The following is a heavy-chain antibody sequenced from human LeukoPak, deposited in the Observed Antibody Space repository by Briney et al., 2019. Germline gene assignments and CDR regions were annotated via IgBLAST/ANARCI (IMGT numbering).Heavy chain of an antibody. Sequence: GGSLRLSCAASGFTFSGYSMNWVRQAPGKGLEWVSSISSSSSYIYYADSVKGRFTISRDNAKNSLYLQMNSLRAEDTAVYYCAKGGATDAFDIWGQGTMVTVSS. D-gene: IGHD1-26*01. J-gene: IGHJ3*02. CDR2: ISSSSSYI. CDR3: AKGGATDAFDI. CDR1: GFTFSGYS. V-gene: IGHV3-21*01.